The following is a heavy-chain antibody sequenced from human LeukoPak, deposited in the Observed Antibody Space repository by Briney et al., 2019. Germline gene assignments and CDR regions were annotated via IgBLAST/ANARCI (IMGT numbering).Heavy chain of an antibody. V-gene: IGHV4-34*01. J-gene: IGHJ4*02. CDR2: IYHSGST. D-gene: IGHD3-22*01. Sequence: SETLSLTCAVYGGSFSGYYWSWVRQPPGKGLEWIGEIYHSGSTNYNPSLKSRVTISVDKSKNQFSLKLSSVTAADTAVYYCARRGDYYDSSGYYKTAIDYWGQGTLVTVSS. CDR1: GGSFSGYY. CDR3: ARRGDYYDSSGYYKTAIDY.